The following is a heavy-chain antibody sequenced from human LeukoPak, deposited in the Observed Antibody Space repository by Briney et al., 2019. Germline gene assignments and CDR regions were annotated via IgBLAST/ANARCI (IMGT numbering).Heavy chain of an antibody. Sequence: ASVKVSCKASGYTFTSYGISWVRQAPGQGLEWMGWISAYNGNTNYAQKFQGRVTMTRDTSTSTVYMELSSLRSEDTAVYYCARAKGSYGMDVWGQGTTVTVSS. J-gene: IGHJ6*02. V-gene: IGHV1-18*01. CDR1: GYTFTSYG. CDR2: ISAYNGNT. CDR3: ARAKGSYGMDV.